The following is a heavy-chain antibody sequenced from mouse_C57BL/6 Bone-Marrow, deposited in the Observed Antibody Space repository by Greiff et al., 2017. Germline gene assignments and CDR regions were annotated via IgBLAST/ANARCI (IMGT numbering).Heavy chain of an antibody. J-gene: IGHJ3*01. CDR1: GYTFTSYW. CDR3: ARGNVLLRRAPFAY. CDR2: IHPNSGST. Sequence: QVQLQQSGAELVKPGASVKLSCKASGYTFTSYWMHWVKQRPGQGLEWIGMIHPNSGSTNYNEKFKSKATLTVDKSSSTAYMQLSSLTSEDSAVYYCARGNVLLRRAPFAYWGQGTLVTVSA. V-gene: IGHV1-64*01. D-gene: IGHD1-1*01.